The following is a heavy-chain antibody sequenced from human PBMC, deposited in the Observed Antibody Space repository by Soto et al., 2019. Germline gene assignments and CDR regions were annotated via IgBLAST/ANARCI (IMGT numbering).Heavy chain of an antibody. V-gene: IGHV1-8*01. CDR3: ARVEDSVPGIGYYYYMDV. D-gene: IGHD6-13*01. CDR1: GYTFTSYD. Sequence: ASVKVSCKASGYTFTSYDINWVRQATGQGLEWMGWMNPNSGNTGYAQKFQGRVTMTRNTSISTAYMELSSLRSEDTAVYYCARVEDSVPGIGYYYYMDVWGKGTTVTVSS. J-gene: IGHJ6*03. CDR2: MNPNSGNT.